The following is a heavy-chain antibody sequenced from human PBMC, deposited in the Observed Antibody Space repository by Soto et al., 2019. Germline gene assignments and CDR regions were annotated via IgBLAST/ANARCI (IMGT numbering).Heavy chain of an antibody. CDR3: ARLTSIVGATAYYYYGMDV. D-gene: IGHD1-26*01. V-gene: IGHV5-51*01. Sequence: PGESLKISCKVSGYSFTSYWIGWVRQMPRKGLEWMGIIYPGDSDTRYSPSFQGQVTISADKSISTAYLQWSSLKASDTAMYYCARLTSIVGATAYYYYGMDVWGQGTTVTVSS. CDR1: GYSFTSYW. CDR2: IYPGDSDT. J-gene: IGHJ6*02.